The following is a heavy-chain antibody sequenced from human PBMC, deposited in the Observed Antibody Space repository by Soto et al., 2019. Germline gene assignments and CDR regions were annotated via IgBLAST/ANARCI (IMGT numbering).Heavy chain of an antibody. CDR2: IFYSGTT. J-gene: IGHJ4*02. CDR1: GGSISSGGYF. Sequence: QVQLQESGPGLVKPSQTLSLTCTVSGGSISSGGYFWSWIRHPPGKGLEWIGNIFYSGTTYYNPSLKRRVTISADTSKNQFSLKLSSVPAAGTAVYFCARGVLYWGQGTLVTVS. V-gene: IGHV4-31*03. CDR3: ARGVLY. D-gene: IGHD1-1*01.